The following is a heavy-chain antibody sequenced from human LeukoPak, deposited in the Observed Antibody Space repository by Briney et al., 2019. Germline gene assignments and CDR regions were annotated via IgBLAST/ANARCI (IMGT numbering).Heavy chain of an antibody. CDR1: GDSVSNVNYY. Sequence: PSDTLSLTCIVSGDSVSNVNYYWSWLRQPPGKALEWIGYIYYTGSTYYNPSLEGRVTISVDTSRNHFSVKLNSVTAADTAVYYCARSQNYYGSGDYWSQGTLVTVSS. J-gene: IGHJ4*02. CDR3: ARSQNYYGSGDY. V-gene: IGHV4-61*03. CDR2: IYYTGST. D-gene: IGHD3-10*01.